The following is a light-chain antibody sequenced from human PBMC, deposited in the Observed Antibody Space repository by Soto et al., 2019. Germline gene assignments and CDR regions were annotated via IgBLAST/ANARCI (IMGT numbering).Light chain of an antibody. CDR3: QSADSSGTNWV. J-gene: IGLJ3*02. V-gene: IGLV3-25*03. CDR1: ALPKQY. CDR2: KDS. Sequence: SYELTQPPSVAGSPGQTARITCSGDALPKQYAYWYQQKPGQAPALVIYKDSERPSGIPERFSGSSSGTTVTLTISGVQAEDEADYYCQSADSSGTNWVFGGGTKLTVL.